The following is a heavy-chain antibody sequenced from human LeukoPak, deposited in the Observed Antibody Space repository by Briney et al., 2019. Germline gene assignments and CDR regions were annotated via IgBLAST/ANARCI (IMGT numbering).Heavy chain of an antibody. J-gene: IGHJ4*02. CDR1: GFTFSHYE. CDR3: ARVTDNGGSGNYYFDY. D-gene: IGHD5-18*01. V-gene: IGHV3-48*03. Sequence: GGSLRLSCAASGFTFSHYEMNWVRQAPGKGLEWVSFITTSGDTTYYADSVKGRFTISRDNAKTSLYLQMNSLRAVNTPVYYTARVTDNGGSGNYYFDYWGQGTLVTVSS. CDR2: ITTSGDTT.